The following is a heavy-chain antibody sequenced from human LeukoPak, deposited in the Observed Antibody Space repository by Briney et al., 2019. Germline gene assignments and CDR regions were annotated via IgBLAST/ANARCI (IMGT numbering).Heavy chain of an antibody. CDR3: ARDLEGIAVAGTNY. Sequence: ASVKVSCKASGDTFTNYDINWVRQATGQGLEWMGWMSPSSGHTGYAQKFQGRVTITADESTSTAYMELSSLRSEDTAVYYCARDLEGIAVAGTNYWGQGTLVTVSS. CDR2: MSPSSGHT. CDR1: GDTFTNYD. D-gene: IGHD6-19*01. V-gene: IGHV1-8*01. J-gene: IGHJ4*02.